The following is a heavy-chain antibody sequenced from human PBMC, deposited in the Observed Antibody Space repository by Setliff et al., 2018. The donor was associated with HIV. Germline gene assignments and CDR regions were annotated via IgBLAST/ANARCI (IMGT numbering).Heavy chain of an antibody. D-gene: IGHD5-18*01. CDR3: ARDPRSGYDSDTAMVTVYYYYMDV. CDR2: ISGYNGNT. J-gene: IGHJ6*03. Sequence: ASVKVSCKASGYTFINFGITWVRQAPGQGLEWVGYISGYNGNTKYAQNVQGRVTMTTDTSTSTAYMELRSLRYDDTAVYYCARDPRSGYDSDTAMVTVYYYYMDVW. CDR1: GYTFINFG. V-gene: IGHV1-18*04.